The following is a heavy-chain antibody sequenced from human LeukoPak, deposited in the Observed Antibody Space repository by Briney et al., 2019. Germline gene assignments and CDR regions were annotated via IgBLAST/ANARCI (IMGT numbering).Heavy chain of an antibody. J-gene: IGHJ6*02. CDR2: ICCDGTT. CDR1: GGSISSYY. V-gene: IGHV4-59*01. D-gene: IGHD2-15*01. Sequence: SETLSLTCTVSGGSISSYYWSWIRQPPGKGLEWIGYICCDGTTNYNPSLKSRVTISVDTSKNQFSLKLSSVTAADTAVYYCARDQMGCSGGSCYFYYYDGMDVWGQGTTVTVSS. CDR3: ARDQMGCSGGSCYFYYYDGMDV.